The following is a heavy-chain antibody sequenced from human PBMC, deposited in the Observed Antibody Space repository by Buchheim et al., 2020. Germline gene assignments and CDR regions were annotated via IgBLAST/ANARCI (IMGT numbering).Heavy chain of an antibody. CDR1: GGSINNYY. CDR3: ARAYSDYVE. CDR2: IYYSGTT. V-gene: IGHV4-59*01. J-gene: IGHJ4*02. Sequence: QVQLQESGPGLVKPSGTLSLICTVSGGSINNYYWNWIRQPPGKGLEWIGYIYYSGTTSYNPSLKSRVTLSVDTSKNQLPLKLSSVTAADTAVYYCARAYSDYVEWGQGTL. D-gene: IGHD5-12*01.